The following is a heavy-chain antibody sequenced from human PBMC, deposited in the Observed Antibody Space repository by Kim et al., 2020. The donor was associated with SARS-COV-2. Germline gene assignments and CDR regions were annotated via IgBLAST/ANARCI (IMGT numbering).Heavy chain of an antibody. CDR1: GYTFTSYD. CDR2: MNPNSGNT. J-gene: IGHJ6*03. V-gene: IGHV1-8*01. D-gene: IGHD6-13*01. Sequence: ASVKVSCKASGYTFTSYDINWVRQATGQGLEWMGWMNPNSGNTGYAQKFQGRVTMTRNTSISTAYMELSSLRSEDTAVYYCARAIAAAGIYYYYYYMDVWGKGTTVTVSS. CDR3: ARAIAAAGIYYYYYYMDV.